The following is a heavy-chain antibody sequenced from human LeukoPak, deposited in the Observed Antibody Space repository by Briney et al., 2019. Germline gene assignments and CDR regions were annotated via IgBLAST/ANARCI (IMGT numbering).Heavy chain of an antibody. J-gene: IGHJ4*02. Sequence: PSETLSLTCAVSGYSISSGYYWGWIRQPPGKGLEWIGSIYHSGGTYYNPSLKSRVTISVDTSKNQFSLKLSSVTAADTAVYYCAREFAGEYYWGQGTLVTVSS. CDR2: IYHSGGT. CDR3: AREFAGEYY. V-gene: IGHV4-38-2*02. CDR1: GYSISSGYY. D-gene: IGHD3-10*01.